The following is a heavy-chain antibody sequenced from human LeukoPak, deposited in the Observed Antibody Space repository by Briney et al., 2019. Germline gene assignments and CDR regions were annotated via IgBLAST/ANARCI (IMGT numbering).Heavy chain of an antibody. V-gene: IGHV3-74*01. CDR2: INSDGSR. CDR1: GFTFSFHW. CDR3: GLGYCSGGSCYHIDY. Sequence: GGSLRLSCAASGFTFSFHWMHWVRQAPGKGLVWVSRINSDGSRSYADSVKGRFTISRDNAKNTVYLQMNSLRAEDTAVYYCGLGYCSGGSCYHIDYWGQGTLVTVSS. J-gene: IGHJ4*02. D-gene: IGHD2-15*01.